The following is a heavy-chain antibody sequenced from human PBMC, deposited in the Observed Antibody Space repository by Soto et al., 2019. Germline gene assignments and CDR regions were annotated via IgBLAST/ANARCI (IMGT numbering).Heavy chain of an antibody. CDR2: ISGSGGST. V-gene: IGHV3-23*01. J-gene: IGHJ6*02. CDR1: GFTFSNYA. Sequence: EVQLLESGGGLVQPGGSLRLSCAVSGFTFSNYAMNWVRQAPGKGLEWVSAISGSGGSTYYADSVKGRFTISRDNSENTLSLKRNSLRAEDTAVYYCAKREGGYSGTYRGDMDVWGQGTTVTVSS. D-gene: IGHD1-26*01. CDR3: AKREGGYSGTYRGDMDV.